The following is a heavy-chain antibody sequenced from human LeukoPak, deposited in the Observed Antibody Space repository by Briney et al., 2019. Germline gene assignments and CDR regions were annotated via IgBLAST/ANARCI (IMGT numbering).Heavy chain of an antibody. D-gene: IGHD3-22*01. CDR3: ARHVPSSDYYDSSGYYQAEYYFDY. J-gene: IGHJ4*02. Sequence: PSETLSLTCTVSGGSISSSSYYWGWIRQPPGKGLEWIGSIYYSGSTYYNPSLKSRVTISVDTSKNQFSLKLSSVTAADTAVYYCARHVPSSDYYDSSGYYQAEYYFDYWGQETLVTVSS. CDR1: GGSISSSSYY. CDR2: IYYSGST. V-gene: IGHV4-39*01.